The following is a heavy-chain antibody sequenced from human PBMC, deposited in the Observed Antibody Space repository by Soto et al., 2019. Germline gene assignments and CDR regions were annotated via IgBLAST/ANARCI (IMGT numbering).Heavy chain of an antibody. V-gene: IGHV1-46*03. CDR2: INPSGDST. J-gene: IGHJ4*02. CDR3: ARVHCSGGSCYSVDS. Sequence: QVQLVQSGAEVKKPGASGKVSCKASGYTFTSYYMHWVRQAPGQGLEWMGIINPSGDSTYAQKFLGRVTMTRDTSTSTVYMELSSLRSEYTAVYFCARVHCSGGSCYSVDSWGQGTLVTVSS. D-gene: IGHD2-15*01. CDR1: GYTFTSYY.